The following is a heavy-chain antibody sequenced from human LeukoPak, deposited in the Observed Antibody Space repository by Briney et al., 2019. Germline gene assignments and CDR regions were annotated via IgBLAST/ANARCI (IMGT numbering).Heavy chain of an antibody. V-gene: IGHV3-23*01. CDR3: AKDSKAYYYDSSGTPDI. CDR2: ISGSGGST. J-gene: IGHJ3*02. D-gene: IGHD3-22*01. Sequence: TGGSLRLSCAASGFTFSSYAMSWVRQAPGKGLEWVSAISGSGGSTYYADSVKGRFTTSRDNSKNTLYLQMNSLRAEDTAVYYCAKDSKAYYYDSSGTPDIWGQGTMVTVSS. CDR1: GFTFSSYA.